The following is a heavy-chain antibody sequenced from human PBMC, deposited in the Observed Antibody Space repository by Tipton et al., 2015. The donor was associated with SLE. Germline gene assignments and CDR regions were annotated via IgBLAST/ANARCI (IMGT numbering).Heavy chain of an antibody. CDR1: GGSISRGPYH. CDR2: VYYSGSA. CDR3: AKTSSRYPYFDY. D-gene: IGHD6-13*01. Sequence: TLSLTCTVSGGSISRGPYHWGWIRQTPGKGLEWIGNVYYSGSAYYSRSLKSRVTISVDTSKNQFSLKLSSVTAADTAVYYCAKTSSRYPYFDYWGQGTLVTVSS. V-gene: IGHV4-39*01. J-gene: IGHJ4*02.